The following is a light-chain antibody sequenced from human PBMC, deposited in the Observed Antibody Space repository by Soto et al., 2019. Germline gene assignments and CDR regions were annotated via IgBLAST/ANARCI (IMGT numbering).Light chain of an antibody. J-gene: IGKJ1*01. CDR3: QLYGSSRWT. CDR1: QSVSSN. CDR2: GAS. V-gene: IGKV3-20*01. Sequence: EIVMTQSPATLSVSPGERATLSCRASQSVSSNLAWYQQKPGQAPRLLIYGASTRATGIPDRSSGSRSGTDFTLTISRLEPEDFAVYFCQLYGSSRWTFGQGSKVDIK.